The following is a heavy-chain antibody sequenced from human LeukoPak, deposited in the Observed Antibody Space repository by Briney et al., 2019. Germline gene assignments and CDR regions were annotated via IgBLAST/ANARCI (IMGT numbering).Heavy chain of an antibody. CDR1: GYTFTGYY. Sequence: GASVNVSCKASGYTFTGYYMHWVRQAPGQGLEWMGWINPNSGGTNYAQKFQGRVTMTRDTSISTAYMELSRLRSDDTAVYYCARDGQTSDYAWGSYRFPCYGMDVWGQGTTVTVSS. CDR3: ARDGQTSDYAWGSYRFPCYGMDV. J-gene: IGHJ6*02. CDR2: INPNSGGT. D-gene: IGHD3-16*02. V-gene: IGHV1-2*02.